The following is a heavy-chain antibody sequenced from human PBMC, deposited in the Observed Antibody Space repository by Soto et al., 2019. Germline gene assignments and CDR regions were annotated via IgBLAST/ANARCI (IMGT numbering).Heavy chain of an antibody. D-gene: IGHD3-10*01. J-gene: IGHJ4*02. CDR2: IYSGGYT. Sequence: EVQLVESGGGLIQPGGSLRLSCAVSGFTVSNNYMSWVRQAPGKGLEGVSVIYSGGYTAYGDSVKGRFTISRDNPKNKLYLQMNSLEGDRRAVYYGGTPGGGGGYWGQGTLVTVSS. CDR3: GTPGGGGGY. V-gene: IGHV3-53*01. CDR1: GFTVSNNY.